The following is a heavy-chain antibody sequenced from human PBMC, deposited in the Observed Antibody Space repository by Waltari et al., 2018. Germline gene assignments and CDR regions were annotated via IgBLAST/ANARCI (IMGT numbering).Heavy chain of an antibody. J-gene: IGHJ4*02. Sequence: EVQLVESGGGLVQPGGSLRLSCAASGFTFSSYSMNWVRQDPGKGVDWVSYMISSVSTIYYADSVKGRFTISRDNAKNSLYLQMNSLRAEDTAVYYCARDSSGGYDYLDYWGQGTLVTVSS. V-gene: IGHV3-48*01. CDR2: MISSVSTI. CDR3: ARDSSGGYDYLDY. D-gene: IGHD5-12*01. CDR1: GFTFSSYS.